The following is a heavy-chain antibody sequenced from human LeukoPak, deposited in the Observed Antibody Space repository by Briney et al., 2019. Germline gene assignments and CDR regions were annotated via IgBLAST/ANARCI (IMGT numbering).Heavy chain of an antibody. V-gene: IGHV3-30*18. CDR3: AKDKFSYYDSSGGNAFDI. J-gene: IGHJ3*02. Sequence: GGSLRLSCAASGFTFSSYWMHWVRQAPGKGLEWVAVISYDGSNKYYADSVKGRFTISRDNSKNTLYLQMNSLRAEDTAVYYCAKDKFSYYDSSGGNAFDIWGQGTMVTVSS. CDR2: ISYDGSNK. D-gene: IGHD3-22*01. CDR1: GFTFSSYW.